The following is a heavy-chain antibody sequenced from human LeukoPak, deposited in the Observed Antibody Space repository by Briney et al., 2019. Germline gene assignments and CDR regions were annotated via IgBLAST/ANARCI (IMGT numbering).Heavy chain of an antibody. CDR1: RYTFTSYY. CDR2: IIPIFGTA. J-gene: IGHJ6*02. CDR3: ARDYPYYDYVWGSGYYYYYYGMDV. D-gene: IGHD3-16*01. V-gene: IGHV1-69*13. Sequence: GASVKVSCKASRYTFTSYYMHWVRQAPGQGLEWMGGIIPIFGTANYAQKFQGRVTITADESTSTAYMELSSLRSEDTAVYYCARDYPYYDYVWGSGYYYYYYGMDVWGQGTTVTVSS.